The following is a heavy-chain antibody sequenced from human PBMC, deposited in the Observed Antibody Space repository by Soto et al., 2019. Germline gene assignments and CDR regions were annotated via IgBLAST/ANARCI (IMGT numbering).Heavy chain of an antibody. CDR1: GGSISSGDYY. Sequence: PSETLSLTCTVSGGSISSGDYYWSWIRQHAGKGLEWIGKIYYSGSTYYNPSLKSRLTISVDTSKNLFSLRLISVTAADTAVYYCSRALEDVIPAAVKFDPWGQGTLVTVSS. J-gene: IGHJ5*02. CDR2: IYYSGST. D-gene: IGHD2-15*01. V-gene: IGHV4-30-4*01. CDR3: SRALEDVIPAAVKFDP.